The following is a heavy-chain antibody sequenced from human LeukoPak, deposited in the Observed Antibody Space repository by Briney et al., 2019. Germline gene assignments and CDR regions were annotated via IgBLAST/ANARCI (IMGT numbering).Heavy chain of an antibody. J-gene: IGHJ4*02. V-gene: IGHV4-59*08. Sequence: SETLSLTCTVSGGSISSYYWSWIRQPPGQGLEWSGYIYYSGSTNYNPSLKSRVTISVDTSKNQFSLKLSSVTAADTAVYYCARHGGDGSGSYQSDYWGQGTLVTVSS. D-gene: IGHD3-10*01. CDR2: IYYSGST. CDR1: GGSISSYY. CDR3: ARHGGDGSGSYQSDY.